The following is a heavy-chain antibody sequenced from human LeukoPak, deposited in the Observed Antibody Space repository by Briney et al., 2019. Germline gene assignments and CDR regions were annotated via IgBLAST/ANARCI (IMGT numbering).Heavy chain of an antibody. CDR1: GFTCSTYV. J-gene: IGHJ4*02. CDR3: ARDYGDYEIHFDY. Sequence: GGSLRLSCAASGFTCSTYVMSWVRQAPGKGLEWVANIKQDGSEKYYVDSVKGRFTISRDNAKNSLYLQMNSLRAEDTAVYYCARDYGDYEIHFDYWGQGTLVTVSS. CDR2: IKQDGSEK. V-gene: IGHV3-7*03. D-gene: IGHD4-17*01.